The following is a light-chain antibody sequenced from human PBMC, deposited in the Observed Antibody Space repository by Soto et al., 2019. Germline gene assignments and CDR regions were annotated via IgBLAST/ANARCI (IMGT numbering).Light chain of an antibody. CDR3: QQYGSSPLT. J-gene: IGKJ4*01. CDR2: GAS. CDR1: QSVSNN. Sequence: EIVMTHSPATLSVSPGERATLSCRASQSVSNNLAWYQQKPGQAPRLLIYGASTRATAIPARFSGSGSGTEFTLTISRLEPEDFAVYYCQQYGSSPLTFGGGTKVEIK. V-gene: IGKV3-15*01.